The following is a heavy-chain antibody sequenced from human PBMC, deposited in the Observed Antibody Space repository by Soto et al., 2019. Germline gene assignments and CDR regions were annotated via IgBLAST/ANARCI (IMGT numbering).Heavy chain of an antibody. CDR1: GGSITSYY. Sequence: HGQLQESGPGLVKHAENLSIICTVSGGSITSYYWSWIRQPPGKGLEWIGYIYYSESNNYNPSLTSRVTISVDTSKNQLSLKLSSVAAADTAVYYCARGRTLFDYWGPGTLVTVSS. J-gene: IGHJ4*02. CDR2: IYYSESN. D-gene: IGHD1-1*01. V-gene: IGHV4-59*01. CDR3: ARGRTLFDY.